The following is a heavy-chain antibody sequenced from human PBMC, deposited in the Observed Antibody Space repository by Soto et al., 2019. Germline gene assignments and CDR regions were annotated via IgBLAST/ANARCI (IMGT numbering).Heavy chain of an antibody. J-gene: IGHJ4*02. D-gene: IGHD6-13*01. Sequence: QVQLVQSGAEVKKPGSSVKVSCKASGGTFSSYAISWVRQAPGQGLEWMGGLIPIFGTANYAQKFQGRVTITADESTSTAYMELSSLRSEDTAVYYGAGISSSWYYFDYWGQGTLVTVSS. CDR2: LIPIFGTA. CDR1: GGTFSSYA. V-gene: IGHV1-69*01. CDR3: AGISSSWYYFDY.